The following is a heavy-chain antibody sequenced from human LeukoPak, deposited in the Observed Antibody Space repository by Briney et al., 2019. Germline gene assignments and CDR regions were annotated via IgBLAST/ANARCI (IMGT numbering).Heavy chain of an antibody. CDR2: IIPIFGTP. D-gene: IGHD3-3*01. CDR3: ARDSQHVLRFLEWSPSIDI. J-gene: IGHJ3*02. V-gene: IGHV1-69*13. Sequence: SVKVSCKASGGTFSSFAISWVRQAPGQGLEWMGGIIPIFGTPNYAQKFQGRVTITADGSTSTAYMELSSLRSEDTAVYYCARDSQHVLRFLEWSPSIDILGQGTMVTVSS. CDR1: GGTFSSFA.